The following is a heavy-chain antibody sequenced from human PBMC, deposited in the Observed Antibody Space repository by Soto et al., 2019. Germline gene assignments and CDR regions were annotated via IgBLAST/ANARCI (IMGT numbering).Heavy chain of an antibody. V-gene: IGHV4-59*01. J-gene: IGHJ4*02. CDR1: CGSISSYY. CDR3: ARRRPNYYFDY. CDR2: IYYSGST. Sequence: SETLSLPSTVSCGSISSYYWSWIRQPPGKGLEWIGYIYYSGSTNYNPSLKSRVTISVDTSKNQFSLKLSSVTAADTAVYYCARRRPNYYFDYWGQGTLVTVSS. D-gene: IGHD2-8*01.